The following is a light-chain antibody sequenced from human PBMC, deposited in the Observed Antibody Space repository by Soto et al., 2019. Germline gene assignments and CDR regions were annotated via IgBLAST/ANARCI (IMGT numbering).Light chain of an antibody. CDR1: QSVSSNY. J-gene: IGKJ1*01. CDR2: GAS. V-gene: IGKV3-20*01. CDR3: QQYGSLSGT. Sequence: DIVLTQSPGTLSLSPGERATLSCRASQSVSSNYLAWYQQKPGQAPRLLIYGASTRATGVPDRFSGSGSGTDFTLTISRLEPEDFAVYHCQQYGSLSGTFGQGTKV.